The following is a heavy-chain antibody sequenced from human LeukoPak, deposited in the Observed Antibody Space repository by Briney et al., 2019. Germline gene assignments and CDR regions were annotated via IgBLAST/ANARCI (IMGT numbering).Heavy chain of an antibody. V-gene: IGHV1-46*01. D-gene: IGHD3-22*01. J-gene: IGHJ6*03. CDR1: GYTFTSYY. CDR2: INPSGGST. Sequence: ASVKVSCKASGYTFTSYYMHWVRQAPGQGLEWMGIINPSGGSTSYAQKFQGRVTMTRDMSTSTVYMELSSLRSEDTAVYYCARDAYYYDSSGYYYPGSYYYYYMDVWGKGTTVTVSS. CDR3: ARDAYYYDSSGYYYPGSYYYYYMDV.